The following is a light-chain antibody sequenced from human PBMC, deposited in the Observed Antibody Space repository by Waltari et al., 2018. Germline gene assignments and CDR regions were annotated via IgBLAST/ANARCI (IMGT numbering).Light chain of an antibody. V-gene: IGLV1-44*01. Sequence: QSVLTQPPSASGTPGQRVTISCSGGSSNIGSNVVTWYQQFPGTAPKLLIYSSSQRPSGVPDRFSGSKSGTSASLANSGLQSEDEADFYCASWDDSLNGWVFGGGTKLTVL. CDR1: SSNIGSNV. CDR3: ASWDDSLNGWV. J-gene: IGLJ3*02. CDR2: SSS.